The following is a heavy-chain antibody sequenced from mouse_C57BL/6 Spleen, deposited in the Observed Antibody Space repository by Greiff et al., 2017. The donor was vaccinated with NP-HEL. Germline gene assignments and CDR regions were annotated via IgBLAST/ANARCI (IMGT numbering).Heavy chain of an antibody. CDR1: GYAFTNYL. CDR2: INPGSGGT. CDR3: ARSGDYDGFDY. Sequence: QVQLQQPGAELVRPGTSVKVSCKASGYAFTNYLIEWVKQRPGQGLEWIGVINPGSGGTNYNEKFKGKATLTADKSSSTAYMQLSSLTSEDSAVYFCARSGDYDGFDYWGQGTTLTVSS. J-gene: IGHJ2*01. V-gene: IGHV1-54*01. D-gene: IGHD2-4*01.